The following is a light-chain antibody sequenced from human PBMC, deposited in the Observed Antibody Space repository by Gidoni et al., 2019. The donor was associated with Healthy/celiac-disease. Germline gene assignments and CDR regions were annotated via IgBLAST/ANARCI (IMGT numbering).Light chain of an antibody. Sequence: EIVMTQSPATLSVSPGERATLSCRASQSVSSNLAWYQQKPGQAPRLLIYGASTRATGIPARFSGSGSGTEFTLTISSLQSEDFAVYYCQQYNNWPPIFXGXTKVEIK. V-gene: IGKV3-15*01. CDR1: QSVSSN. CDR3: QQYNNWPPI. J-gene: IGKJ4*01. CDR2: GAS.